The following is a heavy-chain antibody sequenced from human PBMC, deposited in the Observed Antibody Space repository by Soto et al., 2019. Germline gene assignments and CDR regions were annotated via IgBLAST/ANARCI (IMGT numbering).Heavy chain of an antibody. D-gene: IGHD3-10*01. Sequence: QVQLAQSGAEVKKRGSSVKVSCRVSGGTFNNYAISWVRQAPGEGLEWMGGIIPAFGTPKYAQRFQDRVTISADVYAATAYMELTSLRSDVTAVYYCARDTREITRVRGVIPYYIYHMDVWGPGTTVAVSS. V-gene: IGHV1-69*01. CDR1: GGTFNNYA. CDR3: ARDTREITRVRGVIPYYIYHMDV. CDR2: IIPAFGTP. J-gene: IGHJ6*02.